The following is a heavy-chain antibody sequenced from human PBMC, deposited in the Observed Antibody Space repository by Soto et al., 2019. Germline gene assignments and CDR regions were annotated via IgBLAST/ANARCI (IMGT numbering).Heavy chain of an antibody. CDR3: ARLGRDWGDAFDV. J-gene: IGHJ3*01. D-gene: IGHD3-16*01. CDR1: GGSFGSSA. Sequence: QVQLVQSGADVKKPGSSVKVSCKTSGGSFGSSAISWVRQAPAQGLEWMGEIIPVFDKANYAQNFQGRLTITADELTGKVFMELRSLSYEDTAVYFCARLGRDWGDAFDVWGLGTFVTVSS. V-gene: IGHV1-69*01. CDR2: IIPVFDKA.